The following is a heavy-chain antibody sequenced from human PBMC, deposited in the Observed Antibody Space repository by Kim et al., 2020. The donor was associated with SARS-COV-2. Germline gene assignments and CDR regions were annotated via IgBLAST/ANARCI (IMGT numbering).Heavy chain of an antibody. J-gene: IGHJ1*01. CDR2: ISGSGGST. Sequence: GGSLRLSCAASGFTFSSYAMSWVRQAPGKGLEWVSAISGSGGSTYYADSVKGRFTISRDNSKNTLYLQMNSLRAEDTAVYYCAKEGAETWIQPRGYFQHWGQGTLVTVSS. CDR1: GFTFSSYA. V-gene: IGHV3-23*01. CDR3: AKEGAETWIQPRGYFQH. D-gene: IGHD5-18*01.